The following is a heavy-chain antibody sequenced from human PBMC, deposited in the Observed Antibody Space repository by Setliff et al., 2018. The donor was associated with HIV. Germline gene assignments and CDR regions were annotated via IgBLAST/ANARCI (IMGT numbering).Heavy chain of an antibody. CDR1: GGSISISD. V-gene: IGHV4-4*09. Sequence: SETLSLTCTVSGGSISISDWSWIRQPPGKGLEWIGCIYTSGNTNYDPSLKSRVTISVDTSKNQFSLKLRSVTAADTAVYYCAIYLRPPYYIDYWGQGMLVTVSS. J-gene: IGHJ4*02. CDR2: IYTSGNT. CDR3: AIYLRPPYYIDY. D-gene: IGHD3-10*02.